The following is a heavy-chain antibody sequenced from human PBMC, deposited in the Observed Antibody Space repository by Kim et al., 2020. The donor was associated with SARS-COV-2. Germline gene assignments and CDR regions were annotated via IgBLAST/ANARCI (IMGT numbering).Heavy chain of an antibody. D-gene: IGHD6-13*01. CDR3: ARDYLSWYHYFDY. J-gene: IGHJ4*02. Sequence: YVDSVKGRFTISRENAKNSLYLKMNSLRAEDTAVYYCARDYLSWYHYFDYWGQGTLVTVSS. V-gene: IGHV3-7*03.